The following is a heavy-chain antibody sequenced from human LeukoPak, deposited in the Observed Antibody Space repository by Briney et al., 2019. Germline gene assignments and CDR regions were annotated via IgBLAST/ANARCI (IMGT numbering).Heavy chain of an antibody. J-gene: IGHJ6*03. CDR2: INHSGST. Sequence: SETLSLTCAVYGGSFSGYYWSWIRQPPGKGLGWIGEINHSGSTNYNPSLKSRVTISVGTSKNQFSLKLSSVTAADAAVYYCARGRITMVRGGYYYYYMDVWGKGTTVTVSS. D-gene: IGHD3-10*01. V-gene: IGHV4-34*01. CDR3: ARGRITMVRGGYYYYYMDV. CDR1: GGSFSGYY.